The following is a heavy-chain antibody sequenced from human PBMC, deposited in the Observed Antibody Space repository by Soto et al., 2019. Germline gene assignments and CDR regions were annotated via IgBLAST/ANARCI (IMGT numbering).Heavy chain of an antibody. J-gene: IGHJ6*02. CDR3: ARVRWDTGHYYGMDV. D-gene: IGHD1-1*01. Sequence: SETLSLTCTVSGGSISGYYWNWIRQPPGKGLEWIGNVYFRGRTYYNSSLKSRVTISLDTSKNQFSLTVKSVTAADTAVYYCARVRWDTGHYYGMDVWGQGTTVTVSS. CDR2: VYFRGRT. CDR1: GGSISGYY. V-gene: IGHV4-59*01.